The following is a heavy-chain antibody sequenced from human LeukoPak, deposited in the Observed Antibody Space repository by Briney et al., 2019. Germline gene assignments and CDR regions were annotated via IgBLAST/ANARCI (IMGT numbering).Heavy chain of an antibody. J-gene: IGHJ4*02. V-gene: IGHV1-69*13. CDR2: IIPIFGTA. CDR3: AREKPGYSYGFGFDY. Sequence: SVKVSCKASGGTFSSYAISWVRQAPGQGLEWMGGIIPIFGTANYAQKFQGRVTITADESTSTAYMELSSLRSEDTAVYYCAREKPGYSYGFGFDYWGQGTLVTVSS. CDR1: GGTFSSYA. D-gene: IGHD5-18*01.